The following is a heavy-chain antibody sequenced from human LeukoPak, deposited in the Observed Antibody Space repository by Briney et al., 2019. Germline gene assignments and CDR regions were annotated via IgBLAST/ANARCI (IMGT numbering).Heavy chain of an antibody. D-gene: IGHD3-10*01. Sequence: PGGSLRLSCAASGFLFSDCTMSWLRQAPGEGLQWVSGITPNGGFATYAESVKGRFIISRDNSRNTLYLQMNSLRAEDTAVYYCAKPHASGIYLPYDYWGQGTPVTVSS. CDR2: ITPNGGFA. J-gene: IGHJ4*02. V-gene: IGHV3-23*01. CDR1: GFLFSDCT. CDR3: AKPHASGIYLPYDY.